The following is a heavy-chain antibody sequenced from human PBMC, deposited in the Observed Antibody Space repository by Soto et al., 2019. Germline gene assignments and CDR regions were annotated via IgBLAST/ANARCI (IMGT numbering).Heavy chain of an antibody. CDR2: IYYSGST. CDR3: ARHRVRAATDY. CDR1: GGSISSSSYY. V-gene: IGHV4-39*01. J-gene: IGHJ4*02. D-gene: IGHD2-15*01. Sequence: SKTLSLTCTVSGGSISSSSYYWGWIRQPPGKGLEWIGSIYYSGSTYYNPSLKSRVTISVDTSKNQFSLKLSSVTAADTAVYYCARHRVRAATDYWGQGTLVTVSS.